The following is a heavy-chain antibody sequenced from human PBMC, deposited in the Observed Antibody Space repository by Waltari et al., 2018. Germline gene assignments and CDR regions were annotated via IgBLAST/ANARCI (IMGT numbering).Heavy chain of an antibody. V-gene: IGHV1-8*02. D-gene: IGHD3-3*01. CDR2: VNPNSGAT. CDR3: ARGRDVFANFDYNWFDP. CDR1: GYTFNNYE. J-gene: IGHJ5*02. Sequence: QVQLVQSGAEVLRPGAAVKVSCQASGYTFNNYEINWVRQAAGQGLEWMGWVNPNSGATAYAQKCQGRISMTWDTFTRTAYMELSNLRSDDTAVFYCARGRDVFANFDYNWFDPWGQGTLVTVSS.